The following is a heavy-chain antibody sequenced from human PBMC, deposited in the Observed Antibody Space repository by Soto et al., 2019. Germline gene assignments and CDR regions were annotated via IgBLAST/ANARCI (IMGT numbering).Heavy chain of an antibody. CDR2: INHSGMT. CDR3: ARAAAGRWFDP. CDR1: GGSFSVYS. Sequence: ASETLSLTCAVYGGSFSVYSWSWIRQPPGKGLEWIGDINHSGMTHYNPSLESRVSMSVDSSKNQFSLKLSSVTAADTAVYYCARAAAGRWFDPWGQGTLVTVSS. D-gene: IGHD6-13*01. J-gene: IGHJ5*02. V-gene: IGHV4-34*01.